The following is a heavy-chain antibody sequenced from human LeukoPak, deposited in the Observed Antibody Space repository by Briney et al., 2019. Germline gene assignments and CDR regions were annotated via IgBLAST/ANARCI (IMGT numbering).Heavy chain of an antibody. CDR1: GGSISSYY. D-gene: IGHD6-13*01. V-gene: IGHV4-59*01. CDR2: IYYSGTT. Sequence: SETLSLTCTVSGGSISSYYWTWIRQPPGKGLEWIGYIYYSGTTYYNPSLKSRVTISLDTSKNKFSLNLTSVNVADTAVYYCARGHSSSWYGSHDAFDIWGQGTMVTVSS. J-gene: IGHJ3*02. CDR3: ARGHSSSWYGSHDAFDI.